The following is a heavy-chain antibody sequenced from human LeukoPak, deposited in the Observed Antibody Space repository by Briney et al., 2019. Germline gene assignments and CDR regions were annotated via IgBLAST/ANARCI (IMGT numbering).Heavy chain of an antibody. J-gene: IGHJ6*02. V-gene: IGHV1-8*01. CDR3: AREGSYDFWSGYYLSPFYYYGMDV. D-gene: IGHD3-3*01. CDR1: RYTFSNYD. CDR2: MSPNSGNT. Sequence: ASVKVSCKASRYTFSNYDINWVRQATGQGLEWMGWMSPNSGNTGYAQKFQGRVTMTRNTSISTAYMELTSLRSEDTAVYYCAREGSYDFWSGYYLSPFYYYGMDVWGQGTTVTVSS.